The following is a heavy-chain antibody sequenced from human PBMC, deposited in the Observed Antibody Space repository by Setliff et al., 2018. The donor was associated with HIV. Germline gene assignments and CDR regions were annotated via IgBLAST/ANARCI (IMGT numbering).Heavy chain of an antibody. J-gene: IGHJ4*02. V-gene: IGHV4-61*09. CDR2: IYSRGPT. CDR3: AKLRYSHDSSGYGIDS. D-gene: IGHD3-22*01. Sequence: SETLSLTCNVSGASITSGSYYWSWIRRPAGKGLEWIGHIYSRGPTNYNPSLRSRVIISVDTSKNQLSLSLSSVTAADTAMYYCAKLRYSHDSSGYGIDSWGQGTLVTVSS. CDR1: GASITSGSYY.